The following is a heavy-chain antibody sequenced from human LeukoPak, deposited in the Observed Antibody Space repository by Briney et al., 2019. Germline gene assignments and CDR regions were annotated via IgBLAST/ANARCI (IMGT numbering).Heavy chain of an antibody. D-gene: IGHD6-13*01. J-gene: IGHJ5*02. CDR1: EFTFSSYW. CDR3: ARGGAIIAAAARFDP. Sequence: GGSLRLSCAASEFTFSSYWMHWVRQAPGKGLLWVSRINSDGSSTSYADSVKGRFTISRDNAKNTLYLQMNSLRAGDTAVYYCARGGAIIAAAARFDPWGQGTLVTVSS. V-gene: IGHV3-74*01. CDR2: INSDGSST.